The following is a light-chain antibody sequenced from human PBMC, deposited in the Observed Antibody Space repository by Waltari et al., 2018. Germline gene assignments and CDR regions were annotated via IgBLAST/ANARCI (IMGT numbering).Light chain of an antibody. V-gene: IGKV3-15*01. CDR1: QSVSSS. CDR3: QQYSNWPYS. J-gene: IGKJ2*03. Sequence: EIVFTQSPATLSLSPGERATLSCRASQSVSSSLAWYQQKPGQAPRLLIYGASSRATGIPDRFSGSGSGTDFTLTISSLEPEDFAVYYCQQYSNWPYSFGQGTKVEIK. CDR2: GAS.